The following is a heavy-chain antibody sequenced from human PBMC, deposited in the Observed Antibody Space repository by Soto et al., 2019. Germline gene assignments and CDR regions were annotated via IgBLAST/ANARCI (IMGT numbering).Heavy chain of an antibody. CDR3: AKDRGRWLKLGYFDY. V-gene: IGHV3-30*04. D-gene: IGHD3-16*01. CDR1: GFSFSSSA. CDR2: ISNDGNQK. J-gene: IGHJ4*02. Sequence: QVQLVDSGGGMVQPGRSLSLSCAASGFSFSSSAMHWVRQAPDKGLERVEIISNDGNQKYYADSVKDRFTISRDNSKNTLSLQMNSLRAEDTAVYFCAKDRGRWLKLGYFDYWGQGTLVTVS.